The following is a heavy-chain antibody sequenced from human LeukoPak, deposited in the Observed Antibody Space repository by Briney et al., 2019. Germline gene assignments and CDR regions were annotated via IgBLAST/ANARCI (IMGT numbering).Heavy chain of an antibody. CDR3: ARGGDSSDYYYYYYMDV. CDR1: GGSISSYY. J-gene: IGHJ6*03. CDR2: IYTSGST. V-gene: IGHV4-4*07. D-gene: IGHD3-22*01. Sequence: PSETLSLTCTVSGGSISSYYWSWIRQPAGKGLEWIGRIYTSGSTNYNPSLKSRVTISVDKSKNQFSLKLSSVTAADTAVYYCARGGDSSDYYYYYYMDVWGKGTTVTVSS.